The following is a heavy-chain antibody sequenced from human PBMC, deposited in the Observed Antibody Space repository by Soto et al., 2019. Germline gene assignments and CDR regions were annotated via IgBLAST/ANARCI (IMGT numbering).Heavy chain of an antibody. J-gene: IGHJ3*02. CDR2: ISGGAGST. V-gene: IGHV3-23*01. CDR3: ARDHIVVVPAAHDAFDI. CDR1: GFTFSNYA. Sequence: GGSLRLSCAASGFTFSNYAMSWVRQGPGKGLEWVSVISGGAGSTYYADSVKGRFTISRDNAKNSLYLQMNSLRAEDTAVYYCARDHIVVVPAAHDAFDIWGQGTMVTVSS. D-gene: IGHD2-2*01.